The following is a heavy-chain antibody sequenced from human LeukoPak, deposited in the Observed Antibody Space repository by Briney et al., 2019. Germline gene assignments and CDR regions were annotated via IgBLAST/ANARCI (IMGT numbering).Heavy chain of an antibody. CDR2: INPNSGGT. V-gene: IGHV1-2*02. Sequence: ASVKVSCKASGYTFTSYDINWVRQATGQGLEWMGWINPNSGGTNYAQKFQGRVTMTRDTSISTAYMELSRLRSDDTAVYYCARVSHAAGWFDPWGQGTLDTVSS. CDR1: GYTFTSYD. J-gene: IGHJ5*02. CDR3: ARVSHAAGWFDP. D-gene: IGHD6-13*01.